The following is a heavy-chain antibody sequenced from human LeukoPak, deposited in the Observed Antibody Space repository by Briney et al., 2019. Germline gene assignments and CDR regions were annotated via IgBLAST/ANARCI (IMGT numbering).Heavy chain of an antibody. V-gene: IGHV4-59*01. CDR2: IYYSGST. CDR3: ARGGYCSSTSCYCDY. J-gene: IGHJ4*02. D-gene: IGHD2-2*01. CDR1: GGSISSYY. Sequence: PSETLSLTCTVSGGSISSYYWSWIRQPPGKGLEWIGYIYYSGSTNYNPSLKSRVTISVDPSKNQFSLKLSSVTAADTAVYYCARGGYCSSTSCYCDYWGQGTLVIVSS.